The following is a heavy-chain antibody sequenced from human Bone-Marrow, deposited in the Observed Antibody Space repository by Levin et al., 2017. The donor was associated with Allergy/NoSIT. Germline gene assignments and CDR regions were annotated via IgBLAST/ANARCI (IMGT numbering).Heavy chain of an antibody. CDR1: TFTFNTYS. V-gene: IGHV3-21*01. J-gene: IGHJ4*02. CDR2: VSSTSSYI. Sequence: PGGSLRLSCAASTFTFNTYSMNWVRQAPGKGLEWVSSVSSTSSYIYYADSVKGRFTISRDNAKNSLYLQMNFLRTEDTAVYFCARVSGDYVAFDNWGQGTLVTVSS. CDR3: ARVSGDYVAFDN. D-gene: IGHD4-17*01.